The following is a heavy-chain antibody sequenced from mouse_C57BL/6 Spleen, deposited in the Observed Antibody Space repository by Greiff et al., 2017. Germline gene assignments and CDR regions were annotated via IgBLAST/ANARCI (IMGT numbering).Heavy chain of an antibody. CDR2: ISPNYGTT. Sequence: EVQLQQSGPELVKPGASVKISCKASGYSFTDYNMNWVKQSNGKGLEWIGVISPNYGTTSYNQKFKGKATLTVDQSSSTAYMQLNSLTSEDSAVEDCAGVFDDALAYWGQGTSVTVSS. V-gene: IGHV1-39*01. J-gene: IGHJ4*01. D-gene: IGHD2-3*01. CDR3: AGVFDDALAY. CDR1: GYSFTDYN.